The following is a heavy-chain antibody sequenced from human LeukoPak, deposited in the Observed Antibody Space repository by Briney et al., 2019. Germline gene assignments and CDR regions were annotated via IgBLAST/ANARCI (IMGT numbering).Heavy chain of an antibody. CDR3: ARTYYDFWSGYEGGYFDY. J-gene: IGHJ4*02. CDR2: IYTSGST. Sequence: SETLSLTCTVSGGSISSYYWSWIRQPARKGLEWIGRIYTSGSTNYNPSLKSRVTMSVDTSKNQFSLKLSSVTAADTAVYYCARTYYDFWSGYEGGYFDYWGQGTLVTVSS. V-gene: IGHV4-4*07. D-gene: IGHD3-3*01. CDR1: GGSISSYY.